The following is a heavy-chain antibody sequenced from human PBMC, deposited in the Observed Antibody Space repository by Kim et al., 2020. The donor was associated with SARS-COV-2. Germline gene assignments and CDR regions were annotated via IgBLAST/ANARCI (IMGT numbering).Heavy chain of an antibody. Sequence: SETLSLTCTVSGGSISSYYWSWIRQPPGKGLEWIGYIYYSGSTNYNPSLKSRVTISVDTSKNHSSLKLSSVTAADTAVYYCAGSAPTEVYYDILRRFDYWGQGTLVTVSS. D-gene: IGHD3-9*01. V-gene: IGHV4-59*01. CDR3: AGSAPTEVYYDILRRFDY. J-gene: IGHJ4*02. CDR1: GGSISSYY. CDR2: IYYSGST.